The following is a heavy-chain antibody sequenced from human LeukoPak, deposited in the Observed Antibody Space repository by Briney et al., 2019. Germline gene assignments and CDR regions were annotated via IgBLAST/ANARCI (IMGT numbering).Heavy chain of an antibody. J-gene: IGHJ4*02. Sequence: GRSLRLSCAASGFTFSSYAMHWVRQAPGKGLEWVSAISGSGGSTYYADSVKGRFTISRDNSKNTLYLQMNSLRAEDTAVYYCAKLHEQQLVFDYWGQGTLVTVSS. CDR3: AKLHEQQLVFDY. V-gene: IGHV3-23*01. CDR1: GFTFSSYA. CDR2: ISGSGGST. D-gene: IGHD6-13*01.